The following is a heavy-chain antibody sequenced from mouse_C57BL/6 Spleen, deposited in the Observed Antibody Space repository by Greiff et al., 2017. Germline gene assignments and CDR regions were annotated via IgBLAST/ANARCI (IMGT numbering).Heavy chain of an antibody. Sequence: VQLQQSGPELVKPGASVKISCKASGYAFSSSWMNWVKQRPGKGLEWIGRIYPGDGDTNYNGTFKGKATLTADKSSSTAYLQLSSLTSEDSAVYFCARIDYWGQGTTLTVSS. CDR1: GYAFSSSW. CDR2: IYPGDGDT. J-gene: IGHJ2*01. V-gene: IGHV1-82*01. CDR3: ARIDY.